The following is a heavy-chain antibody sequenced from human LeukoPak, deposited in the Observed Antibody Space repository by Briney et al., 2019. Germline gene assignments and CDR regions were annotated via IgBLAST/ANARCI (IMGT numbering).Heavy chain of an antibody. CDR1: GGSISSGSYY. CDR2: IYTSGST. Sequence: KPSETLSLTCTVSGGSISSGSYYWGWIRQPGGKGLEWIGRIYTSGSTNYNPSLKSRFTISVETSKNQFSLKLSSVTAADTAVYYCARASDAGWLQFVSSRYFDYWGQGTLVTVSS. CDR3: ARASDAGWLQFVSSRYFDY. V-gene: IGHV4-61*02. J-gene: IGHJ4*02. D-gene: IGHD5-24*01.